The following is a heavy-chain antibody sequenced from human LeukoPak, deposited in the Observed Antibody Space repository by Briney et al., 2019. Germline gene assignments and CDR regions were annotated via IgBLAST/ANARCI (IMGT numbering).Heavy chain of an antibody. D-gene: IGHD5-24*01. CDR2: ISYDGSNK. J-gene: IGHJ4*02. CDR3: ARAEMATIYFDC. V-gene: IGHV3-30*04. CDR1: GFTISSYA. Sequence: PGRSLRLSCAASGFTISSYAMHWVRQAPGKVVEWGAVISYDGSNKYYAHSVKGRFTISRDNSKNTLYLQMNSLRAEDTAVYYCARAEMATIYFDCWGQGTLVTVSS.